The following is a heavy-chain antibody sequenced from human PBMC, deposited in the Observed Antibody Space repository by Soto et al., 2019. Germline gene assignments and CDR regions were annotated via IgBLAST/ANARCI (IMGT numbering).Heavy chain of an antibody. J-gene: IGHJ5*02. CDR3: ARMPDLRFLDP. Sequence: PSETLSLTCPVSGGSISSGGYYWSWIRQHPGKGLEWIGYIYYSGSTYYNPSLKSRVTISVDTSKNQFSLKLSSVTAADTAVYYCARMPDLRFLDPWGQRTLVTVSS. CDR1: GGSISSGGYY. V-gene: IGHV4-31*03. D-gene: IGHD2-2*01. CDR2: IYYSGST.